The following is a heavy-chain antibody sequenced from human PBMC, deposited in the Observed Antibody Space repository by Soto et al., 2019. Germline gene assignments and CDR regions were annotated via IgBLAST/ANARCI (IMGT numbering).Heavy chain of an antibody. V-gene: IGHV3-48*01. Sequence: GGSLRLSCAASGFTFSNSAMSWVRQAPGKGLEWVSYIGIGSSTKYYADSVKGRFTISRDNAKNSLYLQMNSLRAEDTAVYYCARDQLYYNDISGRPLNAFDVWGQGTMVTVSS. J-gene: IGHJ3*01. D-gene: IGHD3-22*01. CDR2: IGIGSSTK. CDR3: ARDQLYYNDISGRPLNAFDV. CDR1: GFTFSNSA.